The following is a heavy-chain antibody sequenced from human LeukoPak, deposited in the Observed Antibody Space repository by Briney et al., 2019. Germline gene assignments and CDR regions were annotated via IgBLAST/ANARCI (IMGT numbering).Heavy chain of an antibody. CDR3: LYDFGNY. CDR2: IRSKASGGTT. D-gene: IGHD3-3*01. J-gene: IGHJ4*02. CDR1: GFILDNYA. V-gene: IGHV3-49*04. Sequence: GGSLRLSCTTSGFILDNYALSWVRQAPGKGLEWVGFIRSKASGGTTEYDASVEGRFIISRDESKSIAYLQMNSLKTEDTAIYYCLYDFGNYWGRGTLVTVSS.